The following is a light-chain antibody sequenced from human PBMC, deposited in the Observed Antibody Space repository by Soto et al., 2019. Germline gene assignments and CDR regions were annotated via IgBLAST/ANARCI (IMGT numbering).Light chain of an antibody. Sequence: DIQMTQSPSTLSASVGDGVTITCRASQSISRWLAWYQQKPGKAPKLLIYDASRLECGVPSRFCGSGSGTEFTLTIISLQPDDVTSYCCQQYNNWSGLTFGGVTKVEI. V-gene: IGKV1-5*01. CDR1: QSISRW. CDR3: QQYNNWSGLT. J-gene: IGKJ4*01. CDR2: DAS.